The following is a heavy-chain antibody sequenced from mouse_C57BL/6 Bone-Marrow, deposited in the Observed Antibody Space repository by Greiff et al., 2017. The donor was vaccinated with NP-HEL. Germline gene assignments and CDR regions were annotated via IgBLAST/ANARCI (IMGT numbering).Heavy chain of an antibody. CDR3: ARGPHYYGSSPLAY. J-gene: IGHJ3*01. D-gene: IGHD1-1*01. CDR2: ISSGGSYT. Sequence: EVQVVESGGDLVKPGGSLKLSCAASGFTFSSYGMSWVRQTPDKRLEWVATISSGGSYTYYPDSVKGRFTISRDNAKNTLYLQMSSLKSEDTAMYYCARGPHYYGSSPLAYWGQGTLVTVSA. CDR1: GFTFSSYG. V-gene: IGHV5-6*01.